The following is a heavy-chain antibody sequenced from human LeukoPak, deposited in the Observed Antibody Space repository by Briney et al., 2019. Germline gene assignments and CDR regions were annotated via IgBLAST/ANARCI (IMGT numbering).Heavy chain of an antibody. CDR1: GGSISSSSYY. V-gene: IGHV4-39*01. Sequence: PSETLSLTCTVSGGSISSSSYYWGWIRQPPGKGLEWIGSIYYSGSTYYNPSLKSRVTISVDTSKNQFSLKLSSVTAADTAVYYCANVLRYFDWPRKYYFDYWGQGTLVTVSS. CDR2: IYYSGST. CDR3: ANVLRYFDWPRKYYFDY. J-gene: IGHJ4*02. D-gene: IGHD3-9*01.